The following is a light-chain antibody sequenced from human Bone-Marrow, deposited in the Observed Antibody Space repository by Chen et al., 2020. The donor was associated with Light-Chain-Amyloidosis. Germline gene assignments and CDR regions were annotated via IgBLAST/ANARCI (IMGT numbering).Light chain of an antibody. CDR3: QQYYDTPLT. Sequence: DLLMTQSPDSLAVSLGERATINCKSSQSLLYSSNNKNYLAWYQQKPGQPPKLLIYWASTRESGVPDRFSGSGSGTDFTLTISSLQSEDVTLYYCQQYYDTPLTFGGGTKVEI. CDR2: WAS. V-gene: IGKV4-1*01. CDR1: QSLLYSSNNKNY. J-gene: IGKJ4*01.